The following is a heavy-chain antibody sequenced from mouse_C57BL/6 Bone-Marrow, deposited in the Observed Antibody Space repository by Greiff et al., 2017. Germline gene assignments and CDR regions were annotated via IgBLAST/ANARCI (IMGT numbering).Heavy chain of an antibody. V-gene: IGHV1-78*01. CDR1: GYTFTDPT. J-gene: IGHJ4*01. CDR2: IYPREGST. D-gene: IGHD1-1*01. CDR3: ARPVYGSSYDAMDY. Sequence: LQASDAELVKPGASVKISCKVSGYTFTDPTIHWMKQRPEQGLEWIGYIYPREGSTKYNEKFKGKATLTADQSSSTAYMQLHSLTSEDSAVYFCARPVYGSSYDAMDYWGQGTSVTVSS.